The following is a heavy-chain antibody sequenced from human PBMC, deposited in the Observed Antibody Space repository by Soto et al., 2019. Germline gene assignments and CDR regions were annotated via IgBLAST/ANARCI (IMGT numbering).Heavy chain of an antibody. CDR2: IIPIFGTA. CDR3: ARGRECIAAAGTCYCYGMDV. CDR1: GGTFSSYA. Sequence: GASVKVSCKASGGTFSSYAISWVRQAPGQGLEWMGGIIPIFGTANYAQKFQGRVTITADESTSTAYMELSSLRSEDTAVYYCARGRECIAAAGTCYCYGMDVWGQGTTVTVSS. V-gene: IGHV1-69*13. J-gene: IGHJ6*02. D-gene: IGHD6-13*01.